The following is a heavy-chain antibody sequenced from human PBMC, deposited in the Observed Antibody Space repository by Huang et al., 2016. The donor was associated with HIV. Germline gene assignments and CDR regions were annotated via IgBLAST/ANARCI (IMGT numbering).Heavy chain of an antibody. Sequence: QLQLQESGPGLVRPSETLSLTCTVSGGSISTDIYYWGWIRQPPGKGLEWIGNIYHTGSTYQNPTLKSRITISVDTSKNQFSRKLSSVTAADTAVYYCARYFYNSGSYRFDYWGQGSQVTVSS. V-gene: IGHV4-39*01. CDR3: ARYFYNSGSYRFDY. CDR2: IYHTGST. CDR1: GGSISTDIYY. J-gene: IGHJ4*02. D-gene: IGHD3-10*01.